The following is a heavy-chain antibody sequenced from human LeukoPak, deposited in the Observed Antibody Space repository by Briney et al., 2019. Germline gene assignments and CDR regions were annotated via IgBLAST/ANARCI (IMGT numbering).Heavy chain of an antibody. D-gene: IGHD3-22*01. CDR2: ISGSGGST. V-gene: IGHV3-23*01. Sequence: GGSLRLSCAASGFTFSSYAMSWVRQTPGKGLEWVSAISGSGGSTYYADSVKGRFTISRDNSKNTLYLQMNSLRAEDTAVYYCAKARDSSGYYFGYWGQGTLVTVSS. CDR1: GFTFSSYA. J-gene: IGHJ4*02. CDR3: AKARDSSGYYFGY.